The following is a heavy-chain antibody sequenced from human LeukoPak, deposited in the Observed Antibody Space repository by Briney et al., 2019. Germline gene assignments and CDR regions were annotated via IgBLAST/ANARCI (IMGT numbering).Heavy chain of an antibody. CDR2: INPNSGGT. CDR1: GYTFTGYY. V-gene: IGHV1-2*02. Sequence: ASVKVSCKASGYTFTGYYMHWVRQAPGQGLEWMGWINPNSGGTNYAQKFQGRVTMTRDTSISTAYMELSRLRSDDTGVYYCAREVRSGSFWFDPWGQGTLVTVSS. D-gene: IGHD1-26*01. J-gene: IGHJ5*02. CDR3: AREVRSGSFWFDP.